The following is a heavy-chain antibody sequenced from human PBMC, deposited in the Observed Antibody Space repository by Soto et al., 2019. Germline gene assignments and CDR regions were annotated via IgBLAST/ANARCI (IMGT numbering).Heavy chain of an antibody. J-gene: IGHJ6*04. CDR3: ARDDVLCDGGRCYGVPLDV. V-gene: IGHV3-66*01. D-gene: IGHD2-15*01. CDR2: IQSGGPT. Sequence: EVQLVESGGGLVQPGGSLRLSCAASGFTVSSKYMSWVRQAPGKGLEWVSLIQSGGPTYYADYVKGRFTISRDTSENTVHLQMDILRAEDTAVYYWARDDVLCDGGRCYGVPLDVWGKGTMVTVSS. CDR1: GFTVSSKY.